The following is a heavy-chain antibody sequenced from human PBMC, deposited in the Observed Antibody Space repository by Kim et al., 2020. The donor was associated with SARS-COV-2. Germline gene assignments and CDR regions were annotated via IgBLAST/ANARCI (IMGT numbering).Heavy chain of an antibody. Sequence: ADSVKGRFTISRDNSKNTLYLQMNSLRAEDTAVYYCAKDRVIVDSNWFDPWGQGTLVTVSS. D-gene: IGHD3-22*01. V-gene: IGHV3-23*01. J-gene: IGHJ5*02. CDR3: AKDRVIVDSNWFDP.